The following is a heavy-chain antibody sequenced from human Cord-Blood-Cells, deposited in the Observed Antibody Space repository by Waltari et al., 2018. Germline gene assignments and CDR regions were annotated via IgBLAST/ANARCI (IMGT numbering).Heavy chain of an antibody. J-gene: IGHJ4*02. CDR3: ARDLRTTVTTYYFDY. CDR1: GFTFSSYR. D-gene: IGHD4-4*01. CDR2: ISSSSSTI. Sequence: EVQLVESGGGLVQPGGSLRLPCAASGFTFSSYRINWVRPAPGKGLEWVSYISSSSSTIYYADSVKGRFTISRDNAKNSLYLQMNSLRDEDTAVYYCARDLRTTVTTYYFDYWGQGTLVTVSS. V-gene: IGHV3-48*02.